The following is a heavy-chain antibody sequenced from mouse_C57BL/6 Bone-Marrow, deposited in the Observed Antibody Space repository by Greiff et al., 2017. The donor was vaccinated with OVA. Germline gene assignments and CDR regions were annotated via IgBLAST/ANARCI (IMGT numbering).Heavy chain of an antibody. V-gene: IGHV1-64*01. CDR1: GYTFTSYW. D-gene: IGHD2-2*01. CDR3: ADGYDNYYAMDY. CDR2: IHPNSGST. Sequence: VQLQQPGAELVKPGASVKLSCKASGYTFTSYWMHWVKQRPGQGLEWIGMIHPNSGSTNYNEKFKSKATLTVDKSSSTAYMQLSSLTSEDSAVYYCADGYDNYYAMDYWGQGTSVTVSS. J-gene: IGHJ4*01.